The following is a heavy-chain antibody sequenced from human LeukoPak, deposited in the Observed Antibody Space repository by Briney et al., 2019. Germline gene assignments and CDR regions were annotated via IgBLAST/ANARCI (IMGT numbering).Heavy chain of an antibody. V-gene: IGHV3-53*01. CDR1: GFTVSSNY. J-gene: IGHJ2*01. CDR3: ARVLLDTSGDQYWDYDL. CDR2: IYKAGNT. Sequence: PGGSLRLSCAASGFTVSSNYMNWVRQAPGGGPEWVSVIYKAGNTFYADSVKGRLTMSRANSKNTLYLQMNCLRSEVTAVYYCARVLLDTSGDQYWDYDLWGRGTLVTVSS. D-gene: IGHD3-22*01.